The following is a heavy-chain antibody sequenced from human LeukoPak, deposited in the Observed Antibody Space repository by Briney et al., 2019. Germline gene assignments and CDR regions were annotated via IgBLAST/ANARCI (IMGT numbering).Heavy chain of an antibody. D-gene: IGHD6-19*01. CDR2: INQRRNT. V-gene: IGHV4-34*01. CDR3: ARHGWHAWYFDL. CDR1: GGSFSGYS. J-gene: IGHJ2*01. Sequence: SETLSLTCAVYGGSFSGYSWSWIRQPPGKGLEWIGEINQRRNTNYNPSLKSRVTISIDTSKNQFSLKLSSVTAADTAVYYCARHGWHAWYFDLWGRGTLVTVSS.